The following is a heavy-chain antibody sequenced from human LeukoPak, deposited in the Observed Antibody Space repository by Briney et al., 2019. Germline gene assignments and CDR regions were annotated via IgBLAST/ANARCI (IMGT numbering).Heavy chain of an antibody. J-gene: IGHJ6*02. V-gene: IGHV4-31*03. D-gene: IGHD1-1*01. CDR1: GGSISSGGYY. CDR3: ARDGGLERPFGMDV. CDR2: IYYSGST. Sequence: SGTLSLTCTVSGGSISSGGYYWSWIRQHPGKGLEWIGYIYYSGSTYYSPSLKSRVTISVDTSKNQFSLKLSSVTAADTAVYYCARDGGLERPFGMDVWGQGTTVTVSS.